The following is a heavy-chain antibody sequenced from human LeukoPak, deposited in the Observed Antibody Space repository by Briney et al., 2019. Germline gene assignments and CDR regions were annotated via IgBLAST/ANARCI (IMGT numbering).Heavy chain of an antibody. J-gene: IGHJ4*02. CDR2: VNPHTGTV. V-gene: IGHV1-2*02. D-gene: IGHD3-10*01. CDR1: GYSFTGYY. Sequence: GASVEVSCKASGYSFTGYYIHWVRQAPGKGLEWMGWVNPHTGTVRYAQKFQGRVTMTRDTSMNSAYMELTYLTSDDTAMYYCARSLYYYGSGEDCWGQGTLVTVSS. CDR3: ARSLYYYGSGEDC.